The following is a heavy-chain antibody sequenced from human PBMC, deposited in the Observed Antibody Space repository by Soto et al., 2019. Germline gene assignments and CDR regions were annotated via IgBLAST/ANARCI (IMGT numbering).Heavy chain of an antibody. J-gene: IGHJ6*03. CDR1: GGSISSYY. Sequence: ASETLSLTCTVSGGSISSYYWSWIRQPPGKGLEWIGYIYYSGSTNYNPSLKSRVTISVDTSKNQFSLKLSSVTAADTAVYYCARIIVVVPAARSFYYYYYMDVWGKGTTVTVSS. CDR3: ARIIVVVPAARSFYYYYYMDV. CDR2: IYYSGST. D-gene: IGHD2-2*01. V-gene: IGHV4-59*01.